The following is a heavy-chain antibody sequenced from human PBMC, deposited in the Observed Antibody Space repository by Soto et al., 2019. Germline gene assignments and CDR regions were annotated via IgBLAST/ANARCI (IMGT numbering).Heavy chain of an antibody. V-gene: IGHV3-30*03. CDR1: GFTFNSYG. Sequence: GGSLRLSCAASGFTFNSYGIHWVRQAPGKGLEWVAVISHDGSKTNYADSVKGRVTISRDNSKATVYLQMNSLRAEDKAVFYCARGLAASTGSSSYWGQGTLVTVSS. CDR3: ARGLAASTGSSSY. CDR2: ISHDGSKT. J-gene: IGHJ4*02. D-gene: IGHD6-6*01.